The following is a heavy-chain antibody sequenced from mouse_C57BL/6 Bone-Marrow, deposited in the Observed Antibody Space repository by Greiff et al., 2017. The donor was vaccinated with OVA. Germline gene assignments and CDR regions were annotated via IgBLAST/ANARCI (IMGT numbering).Heavy chain of an antibody. CDR3: TTSGYYYGSSPFDY. CDR1: GFNIKDDY. CDR2: IDPENGDT. D-gene: IGHD1-1*01. Sequence: EVQLQQSGAELVRPGASVKLSCTASGFNIKDDYMHWVKQRPEQGLEWIGWIDPENGDTEYASKFQGKATITADTSSNTAYLQLSSLTSEDTAVYYCTTSGYYYGSSPFDYWGKGTTLTVSS. V-gene: IGHV14-4*01. J-gene: IGHJ2*01.